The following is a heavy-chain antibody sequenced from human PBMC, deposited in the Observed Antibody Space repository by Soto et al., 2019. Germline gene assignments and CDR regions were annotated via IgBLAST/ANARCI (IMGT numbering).Heavy chain of an antibody. CDR1: GFTFSSYG. D-gene: IGHD3-9*01. J-gene: IGHJ4*02. V-gene: IGHV3-30*18. CDR2: ISYDGSNK. CDR3: AKDDLRYFDWLLQTNPYYFDY. Sequence: QVQLVESGGGVVQPGRSLRLSCAASGFTFSSYGMHWVRQAPGKGLEWVAVISYDGSNKYYADSVKGRFTISRDNSKNTLYLQMNSLRAEDTAVYYCAKDDLRYFDWLLQTNPYYFDYWGQGTLVTVSS.